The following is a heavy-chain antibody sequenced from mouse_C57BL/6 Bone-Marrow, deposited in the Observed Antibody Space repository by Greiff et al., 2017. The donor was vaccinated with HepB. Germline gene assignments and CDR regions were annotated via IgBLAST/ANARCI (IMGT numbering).Heavy chain of an antibody. D-gene: IGHD1-1*01. CDR2: IDPSDSET. Sequence: QVQLQQPGAELVRPGSSVKLSCKASGYTFTSYWMHWVKQRPIQGLEWIGNIDPSDSETHYNQKFKGKATLTVDKSSSTAYMQLSSLTSEDSAVYYCARDYYYGNAMDYWGQGTSVTVSS. CDR3: ARDYYYGNAMDY. CDR1: GYTFTSYW. J-gene: IGHJ4*01. V-gene: IGHV1-52*01.